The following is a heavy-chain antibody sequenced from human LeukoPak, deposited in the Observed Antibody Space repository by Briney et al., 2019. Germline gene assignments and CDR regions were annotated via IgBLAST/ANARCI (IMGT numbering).Heavy chain of an antibody. Sequence: LETLSLTCAVYGGSFSGYYWSWIRQPPGKGLEWIGEINHSGSTNYNPSLKSRVTISVDTSKNQFSLKLSSVTAADTAVYYCARGLPRYSSGWYVDYWGQGTLVTVSS. V-gene: IGHV4-34*01. CDR1: GGSFSGYY. J-gene: IGHJ4*02. CDR2: INHSGST. CDR3: ARGLPRYSSGWYVDY. D-gene: IGHD6-19*01.